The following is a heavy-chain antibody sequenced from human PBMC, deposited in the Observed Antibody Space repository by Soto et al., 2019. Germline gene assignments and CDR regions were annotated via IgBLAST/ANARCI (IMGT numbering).Heavy chain of an antibody. CDR3: TLSNGSYFYSNMDV. D-gene: IGHD3-22*01. CDR1: GFTFSGAT. J-gene: IGHJ6*02. Sequence: GGSLRLSCAASGFTFSGATLHWVRQASGKGPEWVGLIGKKVDNYAAAYSASVKGRFTISRDDSKNSAYLQMDSLQTEDTALYYCTLSNGSYFYSNMDVWGPGTTVTVSS. CDR2: IGKKVDNYAA. V-gene: IGHV3-73*01.